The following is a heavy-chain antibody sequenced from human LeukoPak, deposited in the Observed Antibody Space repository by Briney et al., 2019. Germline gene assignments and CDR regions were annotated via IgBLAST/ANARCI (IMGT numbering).Heavy chain of an antibody. J-gene: IGHJ4*02. CDR2: INPNSGGT. V-gene: IGHV1-2*02. Sequence: ASVKVSCKASGYTFTGYYMHWVRQAPGQGLEWMGWINPNSGGTNYAQKFQGRVTMTRDTSISTAYMELSRLRSDDTAVYYCARWAMAGTGIDYWGQGTLVTVSS. D-gene: IGHD6-19*01. CDR1: GYTFTGYY. CDR3: ARWAMAGTGIDY.